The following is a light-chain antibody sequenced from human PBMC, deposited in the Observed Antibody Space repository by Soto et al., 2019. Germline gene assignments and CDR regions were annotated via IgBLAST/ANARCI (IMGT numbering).Light chain of an antibody. Sequence: EIVLTQPAAILSVSPGERATLSCRASQSISRSLAWYQQKPGQAPRLLISDASTRATGIPARFSGSGSGTEFTLTISSLQSEDFALYYCHQYNSWPPGTFGQGTKVDVK. V-gene: IGKV3-15*01. CDR2: DAS. J-gene: IGKJ2*01. CDR3: HQYNSWPPGT. CDR1: QSISRS.